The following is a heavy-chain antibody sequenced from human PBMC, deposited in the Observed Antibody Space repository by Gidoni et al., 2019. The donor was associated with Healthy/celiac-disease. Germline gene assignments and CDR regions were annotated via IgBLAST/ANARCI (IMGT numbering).Heavy chain of an antibody. CDR2: ISGSGGST. Sequence: GFTFSSYAMSWVRQAPGKGLEWVSAISGSGGSTYYADSVKGRFTISRDNSKNTLYLQMNSLRAEDTAVYYCAKDYYDSSGYYPRWFDPWGQGTLVTVS. CDR1: GFTFSSYA. J-gene: IGHJ5*02. V-gene: IGHV3-23*01. D-gene: IGHD3-22*01. CDR3: AKDYYDSSGYYPRWFDP.